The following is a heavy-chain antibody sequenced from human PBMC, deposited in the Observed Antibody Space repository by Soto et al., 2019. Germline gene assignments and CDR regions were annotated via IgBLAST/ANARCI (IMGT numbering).Heavy chain of an antibody. Sequence: SETLSLTCTVSGGSTSSSSYYWGWIRQPPGKGLEWIGSIYYSGSTYYNPSLKSRVTISVDTSKNQFSLKLSSVTAADTAVSYCARHPTPYGSGSPYYYGMDVWGQGTTVTVSS. J-gene: IGHJ6*02. V-gene: IGHV4-39*01. CDR3: ARHPTPYGSGSPYYYGMDV. CDR2: IYYSGST. CDR1: GGSTSSSSYY. D-gene: IGHD3-10*01.